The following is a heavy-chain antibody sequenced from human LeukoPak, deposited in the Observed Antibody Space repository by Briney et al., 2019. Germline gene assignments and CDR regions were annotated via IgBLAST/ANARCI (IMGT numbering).Heavy chain of an antibody. CDR2: INHSGST. D-gene: IGHD5-24*01. CDR3: ARGGRRDNRRPLDY. J-gene: IGHJ4*02. Sequence: SETLSLTCTVSGGSIRSSSYYWGWIRQPPGKGLEWIGEINHSGSTNYNPSLKSRVTISVDTSKNQFSLKLSSVTAADTAVYYCARGGRRDNRRPLDYWGQGTLVTVSS. V-gene: IGHV4-39*07. CDR1: GGSIRSSSYY.